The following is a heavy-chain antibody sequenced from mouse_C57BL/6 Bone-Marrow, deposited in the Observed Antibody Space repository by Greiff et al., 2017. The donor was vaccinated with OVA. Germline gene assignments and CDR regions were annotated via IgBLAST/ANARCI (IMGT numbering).Heavy chain of an antibody. V-gene: IGHV3-8*01. J-gene: IGHJ1*03. CDR2: ISYSGST. Sequence: ESGPGLAKPSQTLSLTCSVTGYSITSDYWNWIRKFPGNKLEYMGYISYSGSTYYNPSLNSRISITRDTSTNQYYLQLNSVTTEDTAAYYCARSNWDGPYWYFDVWGTGTTVTVSS. CDR1: GYSITSDY. CDR3: ARSNWDGPYWYFDV. D-gene: IGHD4-1*02.